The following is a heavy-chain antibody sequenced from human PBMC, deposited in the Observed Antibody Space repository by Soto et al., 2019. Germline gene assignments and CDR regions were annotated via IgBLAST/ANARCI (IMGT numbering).Heavy chain of an antibody. V-gene: IGHV1-69*13. J-gene: IGHJ6*02. D-gene: IGHD2-2*01. Sequence: GASVKVSCKASGGTFSSYAISWVRQAPGQGLEWMGGIIPIFGTANYAQKFQGRVTITADESTSTAYMELSSLRSEDTAVYYCARASVVVVPAAGRHRYYYGMDVWGQGTTVTVSS. CDR3: ARASVVVVPAAGRHRYYYGMDV. CDR1: GGTFSSYA. CDR2: IIPIFGTA.